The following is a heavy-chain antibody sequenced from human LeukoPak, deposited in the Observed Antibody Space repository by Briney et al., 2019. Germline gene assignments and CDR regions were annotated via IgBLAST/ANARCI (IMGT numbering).Heavy chain of an antibody. J-gene: IGHJ4*02. D-gene: IGHD3-10*01. CDR2: MNPNSGNT. Sequence: GASVKVSCKASGYTFTSYDINWVRQATGQGLEWMGWMNPNSGNTGYAQKFQGRVTMTRNTSISTAYMELSSLRSEDTAVYYCATDHRSGSYFGYWGQGTLVTVSS. CDR3: ATDHRSGSYFGY. V-gene: IGHV1-8*01. CDR1: GYTFTSYD.